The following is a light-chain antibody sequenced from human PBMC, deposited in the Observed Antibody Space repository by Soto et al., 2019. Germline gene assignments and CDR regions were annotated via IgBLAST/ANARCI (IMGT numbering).Light chain of an antibody. CDR3: SSYTSSSTLVV. J-gene: IGLJ1*01. CDR2: DVS. Sequence: QSALTQPASVSGSPGQSITISCTGTSSDVGDYNDVSWYQQHPGKAPKLMIYDVSNRPSGVSNRFSGSKSGNTASLTISGLQAEDEADYYCSSYTSSSTLVVFGTGTKLTVL. V-gene: IGLV2-14*01. CDR1: SSDVGDYND.